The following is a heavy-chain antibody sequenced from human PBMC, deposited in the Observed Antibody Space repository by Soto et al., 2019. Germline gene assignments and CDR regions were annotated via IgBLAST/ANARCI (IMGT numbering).Heavy chain of an antibody. CDR2: IKEDGSEK. Sequence: EVQLVESGGGLVQPGGSLRLSCAASGFTLSNFWMRWVRQAPGKGLEWVASIKEDGSEKTYVYSVKGRFTISRDNAQNSLYLQMSRLRVDDAAVYYWASYRTLGCWGQGTAVIVSS. J-gene: IGHJ4*02. CDR1: GFTLSNFW. D-gene: IGHD1-26*01. CDR3: ASYRTLGC. V-gene: IGHV3-7*03.